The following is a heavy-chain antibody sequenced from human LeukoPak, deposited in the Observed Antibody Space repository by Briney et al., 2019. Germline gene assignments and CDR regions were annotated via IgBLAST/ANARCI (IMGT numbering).Heavy chain of an antibody. CDR3: ARGPSTTVTNRNYFDY. D-gene: IGHD4-11*01. J-gene: IGHJ4*02. Sequence: ASVKVSCKASGYTFTGYYMHWVRQAPGQGLEWMGWINPNSGGTNYAQKFQGRVTLTRDTSISTAYTELSRLRSDDTAVYYCARGPSTTVTNRNYFDYWGQGTLVTVSS. CDR1: GYTFTGYY. CDR2: INPNSGGT. V-gene: IGHV1-2*02.